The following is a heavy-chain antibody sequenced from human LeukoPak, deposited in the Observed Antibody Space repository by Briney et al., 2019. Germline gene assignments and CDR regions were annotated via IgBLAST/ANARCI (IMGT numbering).Heavy chain of an antibody. V-gene: IGHV4-31*02. CDR2: SGST. J-gene: IGHJ4*02. Sequence: SGSTYYNPSLKSRVTISVDTSKIQFSLKLSSVTAADTAVYYCARAGYCSSTSCLNAGGFDYWGQGTLVTVSS. CDR3: ARAGYCSSTSCLNAGGFDY. D-gene: IGHD2-2*01.